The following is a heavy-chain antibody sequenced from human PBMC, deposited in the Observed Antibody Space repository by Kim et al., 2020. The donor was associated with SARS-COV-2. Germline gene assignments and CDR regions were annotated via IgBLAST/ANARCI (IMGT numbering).Heavy chain of an antibody. D-gene: IGHD2-15*01. Sequence: STYYADSVKGRFTISRDNSKNTLYLQMNSLRAEDTAVYYCAKDGGWYFDLWGRGTLVTVSS. V-gene: IGHV3-23*01. J-gene: IGHJ2*01. CDR3: AKDGGWYFDL. CDR2: ST.